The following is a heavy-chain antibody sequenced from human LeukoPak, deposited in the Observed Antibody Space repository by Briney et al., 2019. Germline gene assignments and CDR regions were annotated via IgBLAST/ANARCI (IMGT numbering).Heavy chain of an antibody. CDR1: GFTFSRYG. D-gene: IGHD2-15*01. J-gene: IGHJ4*02. CDR2: IWYDGSNE. V-gene: IGHV3-33*01. CDR3: AREQTSSSPAPLGY. Sequence: GGSLRLSCTASGFTFSRYGMHWVRQGPGKRLEWAATIWYDGSNEYYAASVKGRFTISRDNSKNTLFLQMNTLRPDDTAVYYCAREQTSSSPAPLGYWGQGTLVTVSS.